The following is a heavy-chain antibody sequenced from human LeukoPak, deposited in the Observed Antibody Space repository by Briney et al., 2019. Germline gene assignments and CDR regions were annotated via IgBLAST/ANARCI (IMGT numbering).Heavy chain of an antibody. V-gene: IGHV3-23*01. CDR2: ISGSGFTT. Sequence: GGSLRLSCAASGFTFSSYAMSWVRQAPGKGLEWVSGISGSGFTTYYADSVKGRFTISRDNSKNTLYLQMNSLRAEDTAVYYCANARITMVRGVIENFDYWGQGTLVTVSS. CDR3: ANARITMVRGVIENFDY. J-gene: IGHJ4*02. CDR1: GFTFSSYA. D-gene: IGHD3-10*01.